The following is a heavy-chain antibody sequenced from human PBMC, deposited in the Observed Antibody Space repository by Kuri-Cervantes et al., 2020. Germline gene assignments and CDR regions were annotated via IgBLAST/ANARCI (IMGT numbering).Heavy chain of an antibody. V-gene: IGHV2-26*01. Sequence: SGPTLVKPPETLTLTCTVSGFSLSNARMGVSWIRQPPGKALEWLAHIFSNDEKSYSTSLKSRLTISKDTSKSQVVLTMTNMDPVDTATYYCARRTTVTSNWYFDLWGRGTLVTVSS. CDR2: IFSNDEK. J-gene: IGHJ2*01. D-gene: IGHD4-17*01. CDR1: GFSLSNARMG. CDR3: ARRTTVTSNWYFDL.